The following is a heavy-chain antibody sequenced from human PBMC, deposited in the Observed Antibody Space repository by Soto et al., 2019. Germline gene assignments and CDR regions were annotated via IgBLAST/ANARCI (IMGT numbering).Heavy chain of an antibody. Sequence: GGSLLLCCAASVFTFSGFYMTWVRQAPGKGLERPQSTSVSDTTKDYADSVKGRFTISRDNARNSLYLQMNSLRAEDTAVYYCARVGPNKVWNIAPRQKGYYFDSWGQGTLVTVSS. CDR1: VFTFSGFY. V-gene: IGHV3-11*01. J-gene: IGHJ4*02. D-gene: IGHD6-6*01. CDR2: TSVSDTTK. CDR3: ARVGPNKVWNIAPRQKGYYFDS.